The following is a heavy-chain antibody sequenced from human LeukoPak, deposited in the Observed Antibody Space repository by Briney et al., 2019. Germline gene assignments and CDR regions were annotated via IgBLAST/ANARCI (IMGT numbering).Heavy chain of an antibody. V-gene: IGHV3-7*01. J-gene: IGHJ4*02. CDR1: GFTFSSYW. D-gene: IGHD3-3*01. CDR2: IKQDGSEK. CDR3: ARAPGFWHYYFDY. Sequence: GGSLRLSCAASGFTFSSYWMSWVRQAPGKGLEWVANIKQDGSEKYYVGSVKGRFTISRDNAKNSLYLQMNSLRAEDMAVYYCARAPGFWHYYFDYWGQGTLVTVSS.